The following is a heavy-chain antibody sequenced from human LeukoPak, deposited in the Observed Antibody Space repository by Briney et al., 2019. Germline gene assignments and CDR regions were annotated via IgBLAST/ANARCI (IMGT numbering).Heavy chain of an antibody. CDR1: GYNFRNYG. D-gene: IGHD3-10*01. CDR3: ARTEGRGSRNNWFDR. J-gene: IGHJ5*02. Sequence: ASVKVSCKTSGYNFRNYGINWVRQAPGQGLEWMGWISGANGNTDYAQNVQGRVTMITDPSTSTAFMELRSLRSDDTAVYYCARTEGRGSRNNWFDRWGQGTLVTVSS. V-gene: IGHV1-18*01. CDR2: ISGANGNT.